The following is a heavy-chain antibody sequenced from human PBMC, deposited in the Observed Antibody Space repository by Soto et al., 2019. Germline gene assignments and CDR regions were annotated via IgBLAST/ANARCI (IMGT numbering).Heavy chain of an antibody. D-gene: IGHD5-18*01. CDR2: ISSDGTEK. V-gene: IGHV3-30*04. Sequence: QVQLVESGGGVAQPGRSLRLFCAASGFTLSSYSLHWVRQSPGKGLEWVASISSDGTEKHYADSVKGRFTISRDNSKNTLSLQLNSLRTEDTAVYYCARIFGFSYGTANRGMDVWGQGTKVTVSS. J-gene: IGHJ6*02. CDR3: ARIFGFSYGTANRGMDV. CDR1: GFTLSSYS.